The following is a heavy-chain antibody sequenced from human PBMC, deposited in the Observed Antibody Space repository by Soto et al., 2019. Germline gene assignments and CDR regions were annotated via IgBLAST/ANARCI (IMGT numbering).Heavy chain of an antibody. Sequence: QVQLVQSGAEVKRPGASVKVSCKASGYTFTGYYIHWVRQAPGQGLEWMGWINPNSGGTNYAQKLQGGANMTRDTSISTAYMELSRMGSDDKAVYYCTTQCRYSFGSAYYFDYWGQGTLVTVSS. D-gene: IGHD5-18*01. CDR2: INPNSGGT. CDR3: TTQCRYSFGSAYYFDY. J-gene: IGHJ4*02. CDR1: GYTFTGYY. V-gene: IGHV1-2*02.